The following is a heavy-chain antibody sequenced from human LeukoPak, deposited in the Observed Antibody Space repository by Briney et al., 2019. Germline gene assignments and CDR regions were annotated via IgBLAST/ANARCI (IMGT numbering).Heavy chain of an antibody. V-gene: IGHV1-69*05. CDR2: IIPIFGTA. CDR1: GGTFSSYA. Sequence: GASVKVSCKASGGTFSSYAISWVRQAPGQGLEWMGGIIPIFGTANYAQKFQGRVTITRDTSASTAYMELSSLRSEDTAVYYCARVLLWFGEYHFDYWGQGTLVTVSS. D-gene: IGHD3-10*01. CDR3: ARVLLWFGEYHFDY. J-gene: IGHJ4*02.